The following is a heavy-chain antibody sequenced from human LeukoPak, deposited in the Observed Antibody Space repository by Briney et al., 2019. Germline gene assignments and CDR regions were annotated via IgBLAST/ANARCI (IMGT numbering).Heavy chain of an antibody. CDR1: GGTFSSYA. V-gene: IGHV1-69*06. CDR3: ATAGYYYDSSGYYFGAFDI. CDR2: IIPIFGTA. Sequence: GASVKVSCKASGGTFSSYAISWVRQAPGQGLEWMGGIIPIFGTANYAQKFQGRVTITADKSTSTAYMELSSLRSEDTAVYYCATAGYYYDSSGYYFGAFDIWGQGTMVTVSS. J-gene: IGHJ3*02. D-gene: IGHD3-22*01.